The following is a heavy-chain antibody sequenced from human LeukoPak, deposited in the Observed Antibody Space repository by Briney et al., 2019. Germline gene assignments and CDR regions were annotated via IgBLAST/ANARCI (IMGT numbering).Heavy chain of an antibody. CDR2: INPSGGST. CDR1: GYTFTSYY. Sequence: ASVKVSCKASGYTFTSYYMHWVRQAPGQGLEWMGIINPSGGSTSYAQKFQGRVTMTRDTSTSTVYMELSSLRSEDTAVYYCARDLFAPEDSVVPAAKNYYYYMDVWGKGTTVTVSS. V-gene: IGHV1-46*01. CDR3: ARDLFAPEDSVVPAAKNYYYYMDV. D-gene: IGHD2-2*01. J-gene: IGHJ6*03.